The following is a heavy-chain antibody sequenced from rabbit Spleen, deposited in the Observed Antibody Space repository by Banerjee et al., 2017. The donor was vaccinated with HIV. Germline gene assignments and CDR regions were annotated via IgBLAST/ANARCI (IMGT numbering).Heavy chain of an antibody. V-gene: IGHV1S40*01. CDR1: GFSFSSSDY. Sequence: QSLEESGGDLVKPGASLTLTCTASGFSFSSSDYMCWVRQAPGKGLEWISCIAGSSSGFTYFASWAKGRFTCSKTSSTTATLQMTRLTVADTATYFCARDSSSSFSSYGMDLWGQGTLVTVS. J-gene: IGHJ6*01. D-gene: IGHD1-1*01. CDR2: IAGSSSGFT. CDR3: ARDSSSSFSSYGMDL.